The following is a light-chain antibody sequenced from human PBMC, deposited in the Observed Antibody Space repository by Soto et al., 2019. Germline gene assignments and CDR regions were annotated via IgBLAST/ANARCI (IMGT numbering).Light chain of an antibody. CDR2: DAS. J-gene: IGKJ4*01. CDR1: QGISSA. CDR3: QHFNGYPLT. Sequence: AIQLTQSPSSLSASVGDRVTITCRASQGISSALAWYQQKPGKAPNLLIYDASSLESGVPSRFSGSGSGTDFTLTISSLQPEDFATYYCQHFNGYPLTFGGGTKVEIK. V-gene: IGKV1-13*02.